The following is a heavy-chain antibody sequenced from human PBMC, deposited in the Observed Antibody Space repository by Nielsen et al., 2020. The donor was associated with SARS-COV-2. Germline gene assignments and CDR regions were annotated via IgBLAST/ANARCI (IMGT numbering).Heavy chain of an antibody. CDR1: GFTFSSYS. D-gene: IGHD5-12*01. J-gene: IGHJ4*02. Sequence: GGSLRLSCAASGFTFSSYSMNWVRQAPGKGLEWVSYISSSSSTIYYADSVKGRFTISRDNAKNTLYLQMNSLRAEDTAVYYCAKGLGYSGYDYRVSRGYSHDYGRSQLDYWGQGTLVTVSS. CDR2: ISSSSSTI. CDR3: AKGLGYSGYDYRVSRGYSHDYGRSQLDY. V-gene: IGHV3-48*01.